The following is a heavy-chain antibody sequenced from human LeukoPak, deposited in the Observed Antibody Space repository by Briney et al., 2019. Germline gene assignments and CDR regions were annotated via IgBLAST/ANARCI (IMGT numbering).Heavy chain of an antibody. CDR3: ARELRYFDWTRWFDP. D-gene: IGHD3-9*01. CDR1: GFTFSSYE. J-gene: IGHJ5*02. Sequence: GGSLRLSCAASGFTFSSYEMNWVRQAPGKGLEWVSYISSSGSTIYYADSVKGRFTISRDNAKNSLYLQMNGLRAEDTAVYYCARELRYFDWTRWFDPWGQGTLVTVSS. CDR2: ISSSGSTI. V-gene: IGHV3-48*03.